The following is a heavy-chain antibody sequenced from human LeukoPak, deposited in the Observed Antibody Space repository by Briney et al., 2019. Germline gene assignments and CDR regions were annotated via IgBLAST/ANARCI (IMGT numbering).Heavy chain of an antibody. CDR3: ARDQYYYGSGSYYWFDP. V-gene: IGHV4-61*02. CDR1: GGSISSGSYY. D-gene: IGHD3-10*01. J-gene: IGHJ5*02. CDR2: IYTSGST. Sequence: SETLSLTCTVSGGSISSGSYYWSWIRQPAGKGLEWIGRIYTSGSTNYNPSLKSRVTMSVDTSKNQFSLKLSSVTAADTAVYYCARDQYYYGSGSYYWFDPWGQGTLVTVSS.